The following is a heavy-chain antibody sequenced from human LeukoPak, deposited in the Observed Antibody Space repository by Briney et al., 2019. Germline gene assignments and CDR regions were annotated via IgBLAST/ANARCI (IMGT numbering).Heavy chain of an antibody. J-gene: IGHJ4*02. CDR2: VYYTGST. CDR3: ARRLATTGRYYFDY. CDR1: GGSISTYY. Sequence: SETLSLTCTVSGGSISTYYWTWIRQSPGKGLEWIGCVYYTGSTTYNPFLKSRVTISVDASQNQFSLKLSSVTAADTALYYCARRLATTGRYYFDYWGQGALVTVSS. V-gene: IGHV4-59*08. D-gene: IGHD1-1*01.